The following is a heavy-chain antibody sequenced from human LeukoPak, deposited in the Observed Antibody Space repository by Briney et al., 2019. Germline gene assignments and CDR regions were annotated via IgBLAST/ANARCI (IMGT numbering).Heavy chain of an antibody. D-gene: IGHD3-16*01. Sequence: PGGSLRLSCATSGFTFSSYALNWVRQAPGQGLEWVSAISGSGGSTYYADSVKGRFTISRDTSKNMVYLQLNSLRAEDTAIYYCARFRWGDYYYYGVDVWGQGTRSPSP. CDR1: GFTFSSYA. J-gene: IGHJ6*02. CDR3: ARFRWGDYYYYGVDV. CDR2: ISGSGGST. V-gene: IGHV3-23*01.